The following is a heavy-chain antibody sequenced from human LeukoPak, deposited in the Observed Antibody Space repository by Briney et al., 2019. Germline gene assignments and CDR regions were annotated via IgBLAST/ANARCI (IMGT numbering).Heavy chain of an antibody. D-gene: IGHD5-24*01. CDR1: GGSFSGYY. J-gene: IGHJ3*02. Sequence: SETLSLTCAVYGGSFSGYYWSRIRQPPGKGLEWIGEINHSGSTNYNPSLKSRVTMSLDTSKNQLSLRLSSVTAADTAVFYCARHRAEMATITDDAFDIWGQGTMVTVSS. CDR3: ARHRAEMATITDDAFDI. V-gene: IGHV4-34*01. CDR2: INHSGST.